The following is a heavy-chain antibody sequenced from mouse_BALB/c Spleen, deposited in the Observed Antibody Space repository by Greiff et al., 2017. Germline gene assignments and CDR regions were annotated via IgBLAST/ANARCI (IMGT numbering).Heavy chain of an antibody. CDR1: GFNIKDTY. V-gene: IGHV14-3*02. D-gene: IGHD2-4*01. CDR2: IDPANGNT. CDR3: AREGAYYDYDRAWFAY. Sequence: VQLQQSGAELVKPGASVKLSCTASGFNIKDTYMHWVKQRPEQGLEWIGRIDPANGNTKYDPKFQGKATITADTSSNTAYLQLSSLTSEDTAVYYCAREGAYYDYDRAWFAYWGQGTLVTVSA. J-gene: IGHJ3*01.